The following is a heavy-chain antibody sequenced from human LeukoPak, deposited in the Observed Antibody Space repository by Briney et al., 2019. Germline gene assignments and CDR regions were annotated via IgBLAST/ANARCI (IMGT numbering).Heavy chain of an antibody. CDR3: AKSISSLSGTFDY. D-gene: IGHD3-10*01. CDR1: GFTFSSYA. V-gene: IGHV3-23*01. Sequence: GGSLRLSCAASGFTFSSYAMSWVRQAPGKGLEWVSAVSGSGGSTYYADSVKGRFTISRDNSKNTLYLQMNSLRAEDTAVYYCAKSISSLSGTFDYWGQGTLVTVSS. CDR2: VSGSGGST. J-gene: IGHJ4*02.